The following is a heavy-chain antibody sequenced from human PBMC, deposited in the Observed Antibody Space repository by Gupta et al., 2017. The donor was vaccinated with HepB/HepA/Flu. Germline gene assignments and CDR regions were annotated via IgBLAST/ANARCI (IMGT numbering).Heavy chain of an antibody. Sequence: QVQLQQWGAGLLKPSETLSLTCAVYGGSFSGYYWSWIRQPPGKGLEWIGEINHSGSTNYNPSRKSRVTISVDTSKNQFSLKLSSVTAADTAVYYCARGGRYSSGFAFDYWGQGTLVTVSS. CDR2: INHSGST. J-gene: IGHJ4*02. CDR3: ARGGRYSSGFAFDY. D-gene: IGHD6-19*01. V-gene: IGHV4-34*01. CDR1: GGSFSGYY.